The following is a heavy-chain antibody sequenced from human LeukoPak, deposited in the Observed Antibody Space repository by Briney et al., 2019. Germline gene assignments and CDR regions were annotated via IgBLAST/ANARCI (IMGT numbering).Heavy chain of an antibody. CDR3: TTDQVGFGMEV. CDR2: IKSKIDGGTA. J-gene: IGHJ6*02. D-gene: IGHD1-26*01. Sequence: GGSLRLSCAASGFTVIDTWMSWVRQAPGKGLEWVGRIKSKIDGGTADYAAPVKGRFIISRDDSKNTLSLQMNSLKTEDTAVYFCTTDQVGFGMEVWGQGTTVTVSS. CDR1: GFTVIDTW. V-gene: IGHV3-15*01.